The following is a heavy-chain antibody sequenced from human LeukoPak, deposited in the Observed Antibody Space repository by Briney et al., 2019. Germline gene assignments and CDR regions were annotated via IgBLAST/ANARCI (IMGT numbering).Heavy chain of an antibody. CDR3: ASPGLGTWDLDY. J-gene: IGHJ4*02. CDR2: IGTASDT. D-gene: IGHD3-10*01. Sequence: GGSLRLSCAASGFTFSSFDMHWVRQPTGQGLEWVSTIGTASDTYYPGSVEGRFTLSRDNAKNSLHLQMDSLRVEDTAVYFCASPGLGTWDLDYWGQGTLVTVSS. CDR1: GFTFSSFD. V-gene: IGHV3-13*01.